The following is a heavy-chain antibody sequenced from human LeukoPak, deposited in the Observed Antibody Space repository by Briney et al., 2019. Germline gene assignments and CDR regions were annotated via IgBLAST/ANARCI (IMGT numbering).Heavy chain of an antibody. CDR3: ATDRRYYDSSGYTTVEFDY. J-gene: IGHJ4*02. V-gene: IGHV1-24*01. CDR1: GYALTELS. Sequence: ASVKVSCKVSGYALTELSMHWVRQAPGKGLEWMGGFDPEDGETIYAQKFQGRVTMTEDTSTDTAYMELSGLRSEDTAVYYCATDRRYYDSSGYTTVEFDYWGQGTLVTVSS. D-gene: IGHD3-22*01. CDR2: FDPEDGET.